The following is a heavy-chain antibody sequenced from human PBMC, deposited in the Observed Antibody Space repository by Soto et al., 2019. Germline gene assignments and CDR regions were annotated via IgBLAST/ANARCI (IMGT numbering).Heavy chain of an antibody. CDR1: GGSVSSGSYY. D-gene: IGHD5-12*01. CDR2: IYYSGST. V-gene: IGHV4-61*01. Sequence: QVQLQESGPGLVKPSETLSLTCTVSGGSVSSGSYYWSWIRQPPGKGLEWIGYIYYSGSTNYNPSLKSRVTLSVDTSKNQFSLKLSSVTAADTAVYYCARGADGYNSRWGQGTLVTVSS. J-gene: IGHJ4*02. CDR3: ARGADGYNSR.